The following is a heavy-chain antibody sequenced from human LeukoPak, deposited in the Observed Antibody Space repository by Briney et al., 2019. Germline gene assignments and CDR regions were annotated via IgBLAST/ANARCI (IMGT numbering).Heavy chain of an antibody. D-gene: IGHD2-2*02. CDR2: IYYSGST. V-gene: IGHV4-39*01. CDR1: GGSISSSRYY. J-gene: IGHJ4*02. CDR3: ASYCSSTSCYTPFDY. Sequence: SETLSLTCTVSGGSISSSRYYWGWIRQPPGKGLEWIGSIYYSGSTYYNPSLKSRVTISVDTSKNQFSLKLSSVTAADTAVYYCASYCSSTSCYTPFDYWGQGTLVTVSS.